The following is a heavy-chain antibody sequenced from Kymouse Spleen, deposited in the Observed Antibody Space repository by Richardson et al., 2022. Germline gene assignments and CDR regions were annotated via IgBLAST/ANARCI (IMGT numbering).Heavy chain of an antibody. D-gene: IGHD6-19*01. CDR1: GFTFSNAW. CDR2: IKSKTDGGTT. CDR3: TTRRYSSGWSWFDP. V-gene: IGHV3-15*01. Sequence: EVQLVESGGGLVKPGGSLRLSCAASGFTFSNAWMSWVRQAPGKGLEWVGRIKSKTDGGTTDYAAPVKGRFTISRDDSKNTLYLQMNSLKTEDTAVYYCTTRRYSSGWSWFDPWGQGTLVTVSS. J-gene: IGHJ5*02.